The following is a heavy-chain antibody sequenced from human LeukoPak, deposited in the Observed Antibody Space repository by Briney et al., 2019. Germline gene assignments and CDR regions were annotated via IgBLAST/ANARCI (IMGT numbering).Heavy chain of an antibody. J-gene: IGHJ4*02. CDR3: ARARYDSSGYYSSFEY. V-gene: IGHV4-59*01. CDR2: IDYSGST. CDR1: GSGASISNYY. D-gene: IGHD3-22*01. Sequence: SETLSLTCTVSGSGASISNYYWSWIRQPPGKGLEWIGYIDYSGSTKYNPSLRGRVTISVDTSKKQFSLKLTSVTAADTAVYYCARARYDSSGYYSSFEYWGQGTLVTASS.